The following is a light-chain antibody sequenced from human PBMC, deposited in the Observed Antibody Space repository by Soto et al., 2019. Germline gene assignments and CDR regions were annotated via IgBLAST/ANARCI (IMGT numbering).Light chain of an antibody. Sequence: DIQMTQSPSSLSVSIGDRVIITCRASQSISTYLNWYQYKPGKAPRLVIFRSSTLQGGFPSRFSGRGSGTDFTLTISSLQPEDFATYFCQQTFSPYVSFGGGTRVEI. V-gene: IGKV1-39*01. CDR2: RSS. CDR3: QQTFSPYVS. J-gene: IGKJ4*01. CDR1: QSISTY.